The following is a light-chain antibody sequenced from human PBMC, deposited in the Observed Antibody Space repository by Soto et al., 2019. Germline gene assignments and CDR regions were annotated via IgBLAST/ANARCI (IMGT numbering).Light chain of an antibody. V-gene: IGKV1-5*01. CDR3: QQYNGYSVT. CDR1: QSISSW. J-gene: IGKJ1*01. CDR2: DAS. Sequence: DIQMTQSPSTLSASVGDRVTITCRASQSISSWLAWYQRKPGKAPKLLIYDASSLESGVPSRFSGSGSGTEFTLTISSLQPDDFATYYCQQYNGYSVTFGQGTKVDIK.